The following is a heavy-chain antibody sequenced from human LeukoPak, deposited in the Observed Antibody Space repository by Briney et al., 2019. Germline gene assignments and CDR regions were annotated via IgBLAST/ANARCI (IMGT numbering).Heavy chain of an antibody. CDR3: AKAPFLEWFHGPYFDY. CDR2: ISGSGGST. J-gene: IGHJ4*02. Sequence: GGSLRLSCAASGFTFSSYAMSWVRQAPGKGLEWVSAISGSGGSTYYADSVKGRFTISRDNSKNTLYLQMNSLRAEDTAVYYCAKAPFLEWFHGPYFDYWGQGTLVTVSS. D-gene: IGHD3-3*02. V-gene: IGHV3-23*01. CDR1: GFTFSSYA.